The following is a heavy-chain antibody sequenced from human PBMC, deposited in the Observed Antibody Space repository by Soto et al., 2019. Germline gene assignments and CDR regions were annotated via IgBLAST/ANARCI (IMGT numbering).Heavy chain of an antibody. J-gene: IGHJ4*02. CDR1: GFTFTSYW. V-gene: IGHV3-74*01. CDR2: IITEGSST. Sequence: EVQLVESGGNLVQPGGSLRLSCAASGFTFTSYWMHWVRQAPGMGLVWVARIITEGSSTSYADAVKGRFTISRDNAKNTLYLQMDSLRAEDTAVYYCARKDILTGLDYWGQGTLVSVSS. D-gene: IGHD3-9*01. CDR3: ARKDILTGLDY.